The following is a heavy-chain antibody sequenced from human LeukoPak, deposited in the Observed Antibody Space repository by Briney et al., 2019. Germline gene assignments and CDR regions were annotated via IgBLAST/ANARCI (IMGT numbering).Heavy chain of an antibody. Sequence: ASVKVSCKASGYTFTGYYMHWVRRAPGQGLEWMGWINPNSGGTNYAQKFQGRVTMTRDTSISTAYMELSRLRSDDTAVYYCAREGGYSSSSTDYWGQGTLVTVSS. J-gene: IGHJ4*02. V-gene: IGHV1-2*02. CDR3: AREGGYSSSSTDY. CDR2: INPNSGGT. D-gene: IGHD6-6*01. CDR1: GYTFTGYY.